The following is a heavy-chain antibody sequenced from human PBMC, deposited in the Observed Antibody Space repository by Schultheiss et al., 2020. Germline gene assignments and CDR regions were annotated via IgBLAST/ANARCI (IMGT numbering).Heavy chain of an antibody. J-gene: IGHJ4*02. CDR1: GFTFSDYY. D-gene: IGHD6-13*01. V-gene: IGHV3-11*06. CDR3: ARDRGEAAAGDWLDY. CDR2: ISSSSSYT. Sequence: GGSLRLSCAASGFTFSDYYMSWIRQAPGKGLEWVSYISSSSSYTNYADSVKGRFTISRDNAKNSLYLQMNSLRVEDTAVYYCARDRGEAAAGDWLDYWGQGTLVTVSS.